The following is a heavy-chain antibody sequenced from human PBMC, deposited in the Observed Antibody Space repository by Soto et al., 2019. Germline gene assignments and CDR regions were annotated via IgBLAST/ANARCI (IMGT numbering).Heavy chain of an antibody. CDR2: IYYSGST. V-gene: IGHV4-39*01. Sequence: PSETLSLTCTVSGGSISSSTYYWAWIRQPPGKVLEWIGSIYYSGSTYDNPSLKSRVTISVDTSKNQFSMKMSFVTAADTAVYYCAGLGSPSHDYYGMDVWGQGTTVTLSS. D-gene: IGHD6-19*01. CDR3: AGLGSPSHDYYGMDV. CDR1: GGSISSSTYY. J-gene: IGHJ6*02.